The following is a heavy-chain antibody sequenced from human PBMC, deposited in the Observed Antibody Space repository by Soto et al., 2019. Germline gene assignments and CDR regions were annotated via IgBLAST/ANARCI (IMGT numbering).Heavy chain of an antibody. CDR3: AKDLQFSGLLSAQTFDY. J-gene: IGHJ4*02. V-gene: IGHV3-23*01. D-gene: IGHD6-19*01. Sequence: EVQLLESGGGLVQPGGSLRLSCAVSGFTFSSHAMSWVRQAPGKGLECVSSITGSGDSTYYADSVKRRFTISRDKSNSTLYLQMNSLRAEDTAVYYCAKDLQFSGLLSAQTFDYWGQGTQVTVSS. CDR2: ITGSGDST. CDR1: GFTFSSHA.